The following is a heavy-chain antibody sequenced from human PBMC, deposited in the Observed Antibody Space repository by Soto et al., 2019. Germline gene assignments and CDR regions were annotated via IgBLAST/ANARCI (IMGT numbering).Heavy chain of an antibody. D-gene: IGHD6-19*01. CDR2: MNVYNGHT. J-gene: IGHJ5*02. CDR1: GYIFNNYA. V-gene: IGHV1-18*01. CDR3: ARDPSSGWFDH. Sequence: QVPLVQSGAEVKKPGASVKVSCKASGYIFNNYAISWVRQAPGQGLEWMGWMNVYNGHTKYAQKVQGRLTMTIDTSTSTAYMELRNLRSDDTAVYYCARDPSSGWFDHWGQGTLVTVSS.